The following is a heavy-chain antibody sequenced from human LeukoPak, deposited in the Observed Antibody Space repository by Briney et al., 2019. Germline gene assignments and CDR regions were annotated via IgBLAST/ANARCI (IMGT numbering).Heavy chain of an antibody. CDR1: GFTFDITW. D-gene: IGHD1-14*01. Sequence: GGSLTLSCAASGFTFDITWLHWVRQPPGKGLVWVARITSDGSSTTYAESVKGRFTISRDNAQRSVHLQMFSLRPEDTALYYCSTSRPDRFIDFWGQGTQVTVST. V-gene: IGHV3-74*03. J-gene: IGHJ4*02. CDR3: STSRPDRFIDF. CDR2: ITSDGSST.